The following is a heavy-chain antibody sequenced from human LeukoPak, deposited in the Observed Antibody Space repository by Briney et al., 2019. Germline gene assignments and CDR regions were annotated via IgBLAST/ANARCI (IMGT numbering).Heavy chain of an antibody. V-gene: IGHV1-2*02. J-gene: IGHJ4*02. CDR2: INPNSGGT. D-gene: IGHD1-1*01. Sequence: ASVKVSCKASGYTFTGYYMHWVRQAPGQGLEWMGWINPNSGGTNYAQKFQGRVTMTEDTSTDTAYMELSSLRSEDTAVYYCATDHSGTTGPDYWGQGTLVTVSS. CDR1: GYTFTGYY. CDR3: ATDHSGTTGPDY.